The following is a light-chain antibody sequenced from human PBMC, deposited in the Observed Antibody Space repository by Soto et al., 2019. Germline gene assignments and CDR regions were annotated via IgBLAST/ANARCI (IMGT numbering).Light chain of an antibody. CDR1: SSDVGNYNY. Sequence: SVLTQPPSASGSPGQSVAISCTGTSSDVGNYNYVSWYQQHPGKAPKLLIYEVNKRPSGVPDRYSASKSGNTASLTVSGLQAEDEADYYCSSYAGRNDFVFGTGTKVTVX. V-gene: IGLV2-8*01. J-gene: IGLJ1*01. CDR3: SSYAGRNDFV. CDR2: EVN.